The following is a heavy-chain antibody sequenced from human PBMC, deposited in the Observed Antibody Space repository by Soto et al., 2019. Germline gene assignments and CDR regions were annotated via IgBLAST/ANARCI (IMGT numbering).Heavy chain of an antibody. Sequence: PGGSLRLSCAASGFSLSSRWMHWVRQVPGKGLVWVSRIKSDGSSTSYADSVKGRFSIPRDNAKNTVYLQMNSLRADDTAVYYCARDQSTGDWFDAWGQGTLVTVSS. CDR2: IKSDGSST. J-gene: IGHJ5*02. V-gene: IGHV3-74*01. CDR1: GFSLSSRW. CDR3: ARDQSTGDWFDA. D-gene: IGHD2-2*01.